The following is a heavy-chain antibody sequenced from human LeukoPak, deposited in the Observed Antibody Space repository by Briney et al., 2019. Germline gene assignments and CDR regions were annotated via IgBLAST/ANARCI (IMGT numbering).Heavy chain of an antibody. CDR2: IKQDGSEK. V-gene: IGHV3-7*01. CDR1: GFTFSSYA. D-gene: IGHD5-18*01. Sequence: PGGSLRLSCAASGFTFSSYAMSWVRQAPGKGLEWVANIKQDGSEKYYVDSVKGRFTISRDNAKNSLNLQMNSLRAEDTAVYYCARDHRGYSYGSEEYHYYYMDVWGKGTTVTVSS. J-gene: IGHJ6*03. CDR3: ARDHRGYSYGSEEYHYYYMDV.